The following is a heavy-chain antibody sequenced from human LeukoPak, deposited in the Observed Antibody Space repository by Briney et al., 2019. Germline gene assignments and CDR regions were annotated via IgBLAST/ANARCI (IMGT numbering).Heavy chain of an antibody. V-gene: IGHV3-21*01. J-gene: IGHJ4*02. CDR3: ARVDYDVSTGYQNYFEF. D-gene: IGHD3-9*01. Sequence: GGSLRLSCAASGFTFSSYSMNWVRQAPGKGLEWVSSMSSSSAYINYADSVKGRFTISRDNAENSLYLQMNSLRAEDTAVYYCARVDYDVSTGYQNYFEFWGQGTLVTVSS. CDR2: MSSSSAYI. CDR1: GFTFSSYS.